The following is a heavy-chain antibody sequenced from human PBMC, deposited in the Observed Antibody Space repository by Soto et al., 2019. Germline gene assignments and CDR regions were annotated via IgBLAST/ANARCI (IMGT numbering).Heavy chain of an antibody. V-gene: IGHV3-23*01. Sequence: GGSLRLSCAASGFTFRNNVLSWVRQAPGKGLDWVSGITGSGRDTYYADSVKGRFTISRDNSKNMVFLQMNSLRAKDTALYYCAKNGLDNSPSAIDSWGPGTLVTVSS. CDR3: AKNGLDNSPSAIDS. CDR1: GFTFRNNV. J-gene: IGHJ4*02. CDR2: ITGSGRDT. D-gene: IGHD2-8*01.